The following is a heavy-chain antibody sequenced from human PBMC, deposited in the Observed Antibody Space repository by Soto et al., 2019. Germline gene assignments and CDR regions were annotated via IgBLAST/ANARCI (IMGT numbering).Heavy chain of an antibody. V-gene: IGHV3-30*18. CDR3: AKDPRALAVAGTVNWFDP. CDR2: ISYDGSNK. J-gene: IGHJ5*02. D-gene: IGHD6-19*01. Sequence: QVQLVESGGGVVQPGRSLRLSCAASGFTFSSYGMHWVRQAPGKGLEWVAVISYDGSNKYYADSVKGRFTISRDNSKNTRYRQMNSLRAEDTAVYYCAKDPRALAVAGTVNWFDPLGQGTLVTVSS. CDR1: GFTFSSYG.